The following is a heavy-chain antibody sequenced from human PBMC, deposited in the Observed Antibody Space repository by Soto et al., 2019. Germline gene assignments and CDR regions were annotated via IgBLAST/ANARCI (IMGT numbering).Heavy chain of an antibody. V-gene: IGHV1-8*01. CDR3: AIERSSGSFDI. D-gene: IGHD3-22*01. CDR2: MNPNSGNT. Sequence: QVQLVQSGAEVKKPGASVKVSCKTSGYTFTSYDINWVRQATGQGLEWMGWMNPNSGNTAYVKKFQGRVTMTRNTYISTAYMELSSLRADDTAVYYSAIERSSGSFDIWGQDTLVTVPS. J-gene: IGHJ3*02. CDR1: GYTFTSYD.